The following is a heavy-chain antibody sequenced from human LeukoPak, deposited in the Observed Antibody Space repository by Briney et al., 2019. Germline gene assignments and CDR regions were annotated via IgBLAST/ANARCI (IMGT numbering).Heavy chain of an antibody. V-gene: IGHV3-33*01. J-gene: IGHJ6*02. Sequence: GTSLRLSCAASGFTFSNYGMHWVRQAPGKGLEWVAVIWHDGSNEYYADSVRGRFTISRDNSKNTLYLQMSSLRAEDTAVYYCAREPPGIAAAGYYYYYGMDVWGQGTTVTVSS. D-gene: IGHD6-13*01. CDR1: GFTFSNYG. CDR2: IWHDGSNE. CDR3: AREPPGIAAAGYYYYYGMDV.